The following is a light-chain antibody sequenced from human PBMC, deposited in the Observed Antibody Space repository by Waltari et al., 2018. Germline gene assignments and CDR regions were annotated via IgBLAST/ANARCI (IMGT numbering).Light chain of an antibody. Sequence: SYVLTQPPSVSVAPGETSRITCGGDNIGGYSVHWSQQKPGQAPVLVLYYDNDRPAGIPERFSGSNFGNPATLTSSRVEAGDDADYYCQVSVSTTDLVIFGGGTKLTVL. CDR2: YDN. CDR3: QVSVSTTDLVI. J-gene: IGLJ2*01. V-gene: IGLV3-21*04. CDR1: NIGGYS.